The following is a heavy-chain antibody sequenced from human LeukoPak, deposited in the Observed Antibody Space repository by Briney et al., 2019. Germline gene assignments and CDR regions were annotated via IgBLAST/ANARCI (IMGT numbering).Heavy chain of an antibody. CDR1: GFTVSSNY. D-gene: IGHD4-17*01. CDR2: IYSGGST. Sequence: PGGSLRLSCAASGFTVSSNYMSWVRQAPGKGLEWVSVIYSGGSTYYADSVKGRVTISRYNSKNTVYLHMNSLRAEDTAVYYCARVHMTTVTVAPNPFDYWGQGALVTVSS. CDR3: ARVHMTTVTVAPNPFDY. J-gene: IGHJ4*02. V-gene: IGHV3-66*01.